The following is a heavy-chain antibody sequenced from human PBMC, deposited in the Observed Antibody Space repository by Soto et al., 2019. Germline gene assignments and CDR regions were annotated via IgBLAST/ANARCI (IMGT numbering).Heavy chain of an antibody. CDR2: ISGSGDST. D-gene: IGHD6-13*01. Sequence: PGGSLRLSCAASGFTFSSYSMNWVRQAPGKGLEWVSVISGSGDSTYYADSVKGRFTISRDSSKNTLYLQMNSLRAEGTAVYYCARRSSSWYFDYWGQGTLVTVSS. CDR3: ARRSSSWYFDY. V-gene: IGHV3-23*01. J-gene: IGHJ4*02. CDR1: GFTFSSYS.